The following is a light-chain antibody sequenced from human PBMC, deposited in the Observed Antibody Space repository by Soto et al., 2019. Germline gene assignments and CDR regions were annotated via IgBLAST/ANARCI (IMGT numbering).Light chain of an antibody. CDR2: WAS. J-gene: IGKJ4*01. V-gene: IGKV4-1*01. Sequence: DIVMTQSPDSLAVSLGERATINCKSSQSVLYSSNNKNYLAWYQQKPGQPPKLLIYWASTRESGVPDRFSGSGSGTDFTLTISSLQAEDVAVYYCQQYYSSLTFGGGTRWIS. CDR1: QSVLYSSNNKNY. CDR3: QQYYSSLT.